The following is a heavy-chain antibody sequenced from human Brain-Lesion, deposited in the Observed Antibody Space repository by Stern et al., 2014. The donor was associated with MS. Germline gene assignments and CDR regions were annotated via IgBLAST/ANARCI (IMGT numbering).Heavy chain of an antibody. D-gene: IGHD4-17*01. CDR3: ARGGAVTTSDYYLDY. CDR2: ISYDGSDK. Sequence: VQLEESGGGVVQPGRSLRLSCAASGFTFSYHAMHWVRQAPGKGLEWVALISYDGSDKNDADSVKGRFTISRDNSRNTLYLQMNSLRVDDTAVYYCARGGAVTTSDYYLDYWGQGRLVTVSS. J-gene: IGHJ4*02. V-gene: IGHV3-30*01. CDR1: GFTFSYHA.